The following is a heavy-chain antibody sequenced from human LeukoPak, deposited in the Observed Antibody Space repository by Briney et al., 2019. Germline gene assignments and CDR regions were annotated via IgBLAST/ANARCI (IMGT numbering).Heavy chain of an antibody. D-gene: IGHD1-26*01. V-gene: IGHV5-51*01. J-gene: IGHJ4*02. Sequence: GESLKISCKGSGYNFAQYRIGWVRQMPGKGLEWMGITHPGDSDTIYSPSFQGQATMSADTSISTAYLQWSSLKASDTAMYYCARQSYSGGPIDYWGQGTLVTVSS. CDR1: GYNFAQYR. CDR3: ARQSYSGGPIDY. CDR2: THPGDSDT.